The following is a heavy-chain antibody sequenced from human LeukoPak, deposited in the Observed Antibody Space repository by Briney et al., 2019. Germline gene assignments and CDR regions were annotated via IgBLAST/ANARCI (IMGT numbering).Heavy chain of an antibody. V-gene: IGHV3-7*01. CDR1: GFTFSSYW. J-gene: IGHJ4*02. CDR3: ARDGRTWATGSY. Sequence: GGSLRLSCAASGFTFSSYWMSWVRQAPGKGMEWVANVKQDGSEKYYVDSVKGRFTISRDNAKDSLYLQMNSLRAEDTAVYYCARDGRTWATGSYWGQGTLVTVSS. CDR2: VKQDGSEK. D-gene: IGHD1-14*01.